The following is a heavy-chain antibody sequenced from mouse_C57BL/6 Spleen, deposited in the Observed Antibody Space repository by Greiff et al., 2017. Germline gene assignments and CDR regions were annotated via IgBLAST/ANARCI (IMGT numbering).Heavy chain of an antibody. CDR1: GYTFTSYW. CDR2: IDPSDSYT. Sequence: VQLQQPGAELVKPGASVKLSCKASGYTFTSYWMQWVKQRPGQGLEWIGEIDPSDSYTNYNQKFKGKATLTVDTSSSTAYMRLSSLTSEDSAVYYCASSNSDYWGQGTTLTVSS. V-gene: IGHV1-50*01. CDR3: ASSNSDY. J-gene: IGHJ2*01.